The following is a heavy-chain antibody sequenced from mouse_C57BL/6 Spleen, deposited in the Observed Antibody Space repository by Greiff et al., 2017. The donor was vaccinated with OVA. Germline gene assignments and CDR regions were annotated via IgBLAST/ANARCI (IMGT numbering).Heavy chain of an antibody. D-gene: IGHD2-5*01. CDR1: GYTFTSYW. CDR3: ASGWDSNYYFDD. J-gene: IGHJ2*01. CDR2: LSPSPLHP. Sequence: QVQLQQPGAELVRPGSSVKLSCKASGYTFTSYWMDWVKQRPGQGLELLCPLSPSPLHPHSNQKFKDKATLTVDKSSSTAYMQLSSLTSEDSAVYYCASGWDSNYYFDDWGQGTTLTVSS. V-gene: IGHV1-61*01.